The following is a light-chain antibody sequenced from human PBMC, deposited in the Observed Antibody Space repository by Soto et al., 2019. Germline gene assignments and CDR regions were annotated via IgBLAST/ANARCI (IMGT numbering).Light chain of an antibody. CDR1: SGDIGSYNR. CDR3: QSYDNILRAWV. CDR2: EVT. J-gene: IGLJ3*02. Sequence: QSALTQPASVSGSPGQSITISCTGTSGDIGSYNRVSWYQQHPGKAPKLIIYEVTDRPSGVPDRISGSSSATSASLAITGLQAEDEADYYCQSYDNILRAWVFGGGTKLTVL. V-gene: IGLV2-14*01.